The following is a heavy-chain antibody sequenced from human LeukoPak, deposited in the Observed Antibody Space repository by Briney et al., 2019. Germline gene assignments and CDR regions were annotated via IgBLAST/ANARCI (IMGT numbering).Heavy chain of an antibody. CDR1: GGSIISYY. CDR3: ARGEMIFDF. D-gene: IGHD5-24*01. Sequence: PSETLSLTCTVSGGSIISYYWTWIRQPPGEGLEWIGYIYYSGSTNYNPSLKSRVTISVDTSKNQFSLKLSSVTAADTAVYYCARGEMIFDFWGQGTLVTVSS. J-gene: IGHJ4*02. CDR2: IYYSGST. V-gene: IGHV4-59*13.